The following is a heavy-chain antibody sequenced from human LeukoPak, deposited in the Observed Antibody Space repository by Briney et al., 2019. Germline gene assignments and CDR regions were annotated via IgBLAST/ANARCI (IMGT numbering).Heavy chain of an antibody. CDR1: GYTFTSYG. J-gene: IGHJ4*02. CDR2: ISAYNGNT. D-gene: IGHD3-3*01. CDR3: ARERKANYDFWSGYYDY. V-gene: IGHV1-18*01. Sequence: ASVKVSCKASGYTFTSYGISWVRQAPGQGLEWMGWISAYNGNTNYAQKLQGRVTITTDESTSTAYMELSSLGSEDTAVYYCARERKANYDFWSGYYDYWGQGTLVTVSS.